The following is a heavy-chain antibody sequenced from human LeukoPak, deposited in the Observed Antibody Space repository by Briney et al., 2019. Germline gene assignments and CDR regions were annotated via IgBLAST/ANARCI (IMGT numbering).Heavy chain of an antibody. D-gene: IGHD4-17*01. V-gene: IGHV4-59*08. J-gene: IGHJ4*02. Sequence: SETLSLTCTVSGGSISSYYWSWIRQPPGKGLEWIGYIYYSGSTNYNPSLKSRVTISVDTSKNQFSLKLSSVTAADTAVYYCARLSYGYYFDYWGQGTLVTVSS. CDR1: GGSISSYY. CDR3: ARLSYGYYFDY. CDR2: IYYSGST.